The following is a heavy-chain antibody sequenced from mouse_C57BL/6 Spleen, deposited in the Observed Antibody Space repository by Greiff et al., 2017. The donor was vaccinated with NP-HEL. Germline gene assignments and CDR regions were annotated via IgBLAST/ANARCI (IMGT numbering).Heavy chain of an antibody. CDR1: GFTFSSYG. V-gene: IGHV5-6*02. Sequence: EVMLVESGGDLVKPGGSLKLSRAASGFTFSSYGMSWVRQTPDKRLEWVATISSGGSYTYYPDSVKGRFTISSDNAKNTLYLQMSSLKSEDTAMYYCARRGDGYGYWGQGTTLTVSS. CDR2: ISSGGSYT. J-gene: IGHJ2*01. CDR3: ARRGDGYGY. D-gene: IGHD2-2*01.